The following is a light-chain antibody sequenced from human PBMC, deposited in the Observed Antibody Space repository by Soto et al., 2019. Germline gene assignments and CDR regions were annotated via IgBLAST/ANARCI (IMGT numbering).Light chain of an antibody. J-gene: IGKJ1*01. CDR1: QTISNW. CDR3: QQYNSYS. Sequence: LTHSPSSLSASVVDRVTITCRASQTISNWLAWYQQNPGQAPKLLIYKASTLESGVPSRFSGSGSGTEFTLTISSLQPDDFATYYCQQYNSYSFGQGTKVDIK. V-gene: IGKV1-5*03. CDR2: KAS.